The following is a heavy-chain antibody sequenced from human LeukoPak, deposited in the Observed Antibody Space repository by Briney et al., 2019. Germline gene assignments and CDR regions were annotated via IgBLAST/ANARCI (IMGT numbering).Heavy chain of an antibody. CDR3: ARDPDSGPDL. CDR1: GYNFAHYH. Sequence: ASVKVSCKASGYNFAHYHTHWVRQAPGQGLEWMGSLNPNTGDTLLAQKFQGRVTMTRDTSITVGYMELSSLTFDDTGVHYFARDPDSGPDLWGQGTLVTVAS. J-gene: IGHJ4*02. CDR2: LNPNTGDT. D-gene: IGHD2-15*01. V-gene: IGHV1-2*02.